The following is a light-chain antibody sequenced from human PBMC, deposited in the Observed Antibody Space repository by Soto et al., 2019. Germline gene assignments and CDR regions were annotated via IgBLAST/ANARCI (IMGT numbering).Light chain of an antibody. CDR1: QTICSW. Sequence: DIQMTQSPSTLSASVRDRVTITCRASQTICSWLALFQQRPGRAPKFLIYKASTLKNGVPLRFSGSGSGTQFTLTNSSLQPDDFATYYCQQLNSYPLTFGGGTKVDIK. CDR2: KAS. CDR3: QQLNSYPLT. V-gene: IGKV1-5*03. J-gene: IGKJ4*01.